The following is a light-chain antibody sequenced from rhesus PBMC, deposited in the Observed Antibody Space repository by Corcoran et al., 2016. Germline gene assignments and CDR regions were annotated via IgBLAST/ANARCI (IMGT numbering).Light chain of an antibody. J-gene: IGKJ4*01. CDR1: QGISSW. CDR3: QQYSSRLT. CDR2: KAS. Sequence: DIQMTQSPSSLSASVGDTVTITCRTSQGISSWLAWYQQKPGKAPKLLINKASSVQSGVPSRFSSSGSGTDLRLTISSLQSEDFATYSYQQYSSRLTFGGGTKVSIK. V-gene: IGKV1-22*01.